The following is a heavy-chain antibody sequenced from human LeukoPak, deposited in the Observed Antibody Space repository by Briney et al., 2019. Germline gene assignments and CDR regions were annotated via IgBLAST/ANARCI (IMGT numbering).Heavy chain of an antibody. CDR3: ASVGSYYFEFDY. CDR1: GYTFTSYD. V-gene: IGHV1-18*01. CDR2: ISAYNGNT. Sequence: ASVKVSCKASGYTFTSYDINWVRQATGQGLEWMGWISAYNGNTNYAQKLQGRVTMTTDTSTSTAYMELRSLRSDDTAVYYCASVGSYYFEFDYWGQGTLVTVSS. J-gene: IGHJ4*02. D-gene: IGHD1-26*01.